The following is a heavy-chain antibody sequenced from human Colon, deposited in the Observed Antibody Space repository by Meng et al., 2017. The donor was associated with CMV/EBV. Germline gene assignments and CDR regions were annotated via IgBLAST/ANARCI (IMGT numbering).Heavy chain of an antibody. J-gene: IGHJ6*02. CDR2: VYYSGSA. D-gene: IGHD2-21*01. V-gene: IGHV4-59*01. Sequence: SETLSLTCSVSGGSISSYYWSWIRQPPGKGLEWIGYVYYSGSANYNPSLRSRVTISVDTSNKHFSLRLSSVTAADTAVYYCARLGPYFSNIFYYYSLDLWGQGTTVTVSS. CDR3: ARLGPYFSNIFYYYSLDL. CDR1: GGSISSYY.